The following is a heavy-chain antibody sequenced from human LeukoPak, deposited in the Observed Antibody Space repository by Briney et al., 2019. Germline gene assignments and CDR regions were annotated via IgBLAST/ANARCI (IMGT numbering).Heavy chain of an antibody. J-gene: IGHJ4*02. V-gene: IGHV4-59*01. CDR3: ARGQPRGFEFDY. CDR2: IYYSGST. CDR1: GGSISSYY. Sequence: SETLSLTCTVSGGSISSYYWSWIRQPPGKGLEWIGYIYYSGSTNYNPSLKSRVTISVDTSKNQFSLKLRSVTAADTAVYYCARGQPRGFEFDYWGQGTLVTVSS. D-gene: IGHD3-10*01.